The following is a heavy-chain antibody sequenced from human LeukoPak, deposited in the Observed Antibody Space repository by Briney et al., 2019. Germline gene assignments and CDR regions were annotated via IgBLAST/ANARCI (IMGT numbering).Heavy chain of an antibody. J-gene: IGHJ4*02. CDR2: IGASGGYT. Sequence: TGGSLRLSCAASGFTFSSSAMSWVRQAPGKGLEWVSTIGASGGYTYYADSVKGRFTISRDNSKNTLYLQMNSLRAEDTAIYFCAKGYFGTSGNSLFDYWGQGTLVTVSS. CDR3: AKGYFGTSGNSLFDY. CDR1: GFTFSSSA. D-gene: IGHD3-22*01. V-gene: IGHV3-23*01.